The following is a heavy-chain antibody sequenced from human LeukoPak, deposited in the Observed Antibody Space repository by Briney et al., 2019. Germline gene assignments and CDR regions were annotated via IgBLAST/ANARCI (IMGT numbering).Heavy chain of an antibody. Sequence: ASVNVSCKASGYTFTSYDINWVRQATGQGLEWMGWMNPNSGNTGYAQKFQGRVTMTRNTSISTAYMELSSLRSEDTALYYCARGRRKQGYFEGWGQGTLVTVSS. J-gene: IGHJ4*02. CDR3: ARGRRKQGYFEG. V-gene: IGHV1-8*01. CDR1: GYTFTSYD. CDR2: MNPNSGNT. D-gene: IGHD3-9*01.